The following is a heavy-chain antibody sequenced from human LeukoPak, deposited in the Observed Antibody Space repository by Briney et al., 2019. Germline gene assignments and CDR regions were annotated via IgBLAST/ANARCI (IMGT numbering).Heavy chain of an antibody. J-gene: IGHJ5*02. CDR3: APKAGYCSGGSCSNWFDP. CDR1: GGSISSYY. D-gene: IGHD2-15*01. CDR2: IYYSGST. Sequence: SETLSLTCTVSGGSISSYYWSWIRQPPGKGLEWIGSIYYSGSTYYNPSLKSRVTISVDTSKNQFSLKLSSVTAADTAVYYCAPKAGYCSGGSCSNWFDPWGQGTLVTVSS. V-gene: IGHV4-59*05.